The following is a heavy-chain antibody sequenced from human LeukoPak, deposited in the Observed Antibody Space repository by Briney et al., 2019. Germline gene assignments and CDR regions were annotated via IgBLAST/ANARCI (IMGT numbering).Heavy chain of an antibody. J-gene: IGHJ5*02. CDR2: INTNTGNP. V-gene: IGHV7-4-1*02. D-gene: IGHD3-9*01. CDR1: GYTFTSYA. CDR3: AREHWPYYDILTGYYGFDP. Sequence: ATVKVSCKASGYTFTSYAMNWVRQAPGQGLEWMGWINTNTGNPTYAQGFTGRFVFSLVTSVSTAYLQISSLKAEDTAVYYCAREHWPYYDILTGYYGFDPWGQGTLVTVSS.